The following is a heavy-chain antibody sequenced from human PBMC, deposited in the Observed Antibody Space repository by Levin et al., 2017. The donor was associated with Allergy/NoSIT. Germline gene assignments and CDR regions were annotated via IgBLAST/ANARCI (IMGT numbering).Heavy chain of an antibody. D-gene: IGHD2-15*01. Sequence: GGSLRLSCVASGFSFTGYAMTWVRQTPGRGLEWVAEISGSGGDIYYADSVKGRFTISKDKSKNTLYLQMKSLRVEDTATYFCAKGVERSWIRAGAFDYWGQGTLVTVSS. J-gene: IGHJ4*02. CDR2: ISGSGGDI. V-gene: IGHV3-23*01. CDR3: AKGVERSWIRAGAFDY. CDR1: GFSFTGYA.